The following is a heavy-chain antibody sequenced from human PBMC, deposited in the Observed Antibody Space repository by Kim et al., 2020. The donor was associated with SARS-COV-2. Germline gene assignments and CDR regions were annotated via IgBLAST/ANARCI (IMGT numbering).Heavy chain of an antibody. CDR2: ISGSGGST. Sequence: GGSLRLSCAASGFTFSSYAMSWVRQAPGKGLEWVSAISGSGGSTYYADSVKGRFTISRDNSKNTLYLQMNSLRAEDTAVYYCAPFGGILDSGLGRGHGMDVWGQGTTVTVSS. D-gene: IGHD3-16*01. CDR1: GFTFSSYA. V-gene: IGHV3-23*01. CDR3: APFGGILDSGLGRGHGMDV. J-gene: IGHJ6*02.